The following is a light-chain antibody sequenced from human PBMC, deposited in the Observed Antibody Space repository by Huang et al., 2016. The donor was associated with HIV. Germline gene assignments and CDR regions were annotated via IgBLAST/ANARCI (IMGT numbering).Light chain of an antibody. V-gene: IGKV4-1*01. Sequence: DIIMTQSPDSLAVSLGERATLNCRSSQSVYSSSTSKDYMAWFQQKPGQPPRLLLFWASTREAGVPDRFTGSGSGTHVTLTIASLEAEDAAIYYCQQYYSSPQTFGQGTRVEVK. CDR3: QQYYSSPQT. CDR1: QSVYSSSTSKDY. CDR2: WAS. J-gene: IGKJ1*01.